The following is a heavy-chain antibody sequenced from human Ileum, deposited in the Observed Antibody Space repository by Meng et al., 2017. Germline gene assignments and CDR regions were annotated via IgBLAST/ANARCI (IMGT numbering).Heavy chain of an antibody. V-gene: IGHV4-4*07. Sequence: GSLRLSCTVSGGSISSYYWSWIRQPAGKGLEWIGRIYTSGSTNYNPSLKSRVTMSVDTSKNQFSLKLSSVTAADTAVYYCARESGRYCSGGSCYYHDAFDIWGQGTMVTVSS. CDR1: GGSISSYY. D-gene: IGHD2-15*01. CDR3: ARESGRYCSGGSCYYHDAFDI. J-gene: IGHJ3*02. CDR2: IYTSGST.